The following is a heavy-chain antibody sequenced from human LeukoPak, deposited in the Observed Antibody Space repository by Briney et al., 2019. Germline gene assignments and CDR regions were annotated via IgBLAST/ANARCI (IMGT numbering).Heavy chain of an antibody. V-gene: IGHV4-34*01. Sequence: SETLSLTCAVYGGSFSGCYWSWIRQPPGKGLEWIGEINHSGSTNYNPSLKSRVTISVDTSKNQFSLKLSSVTAADTAVYYCARGFYGSGSGFDYWGQGTLVTVSS. CDR1: GGSFSGCY. CDR2: INHSGST. D-gene: IGHD3-10*01. J-gene: IGHJ4*02. CDR3: ARGFYGSGSGFDY.